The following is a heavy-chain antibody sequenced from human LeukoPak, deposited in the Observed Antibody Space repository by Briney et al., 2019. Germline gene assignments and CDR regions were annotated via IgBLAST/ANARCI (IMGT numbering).Heavy chain of an antibody. CDR3: ANEGERSSPWLPGHFDY. CDR2: ISGSGGST. Sequence: GGSLRLSCAASGFTFSSYAMSWVRQAPGKGLEWVSAISGSGGSTYYADSVKGRFTISRDNSKNTLYLQMNSLRAEDTAVYYCANEGERSSPWLPGHFDYWGQGTLVTVSS. CDR1: GFTFSSYA. V-gene: IGHV3-23*01. J-gene: IGHJ4*02. D-gene: IGHD6-13*01.